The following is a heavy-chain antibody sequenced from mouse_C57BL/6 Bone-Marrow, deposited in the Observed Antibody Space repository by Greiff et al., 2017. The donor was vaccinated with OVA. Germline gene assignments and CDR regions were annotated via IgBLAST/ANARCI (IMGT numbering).Heavy chain of an antibody. CDR1: GYSFTGYY. V-gene: IGHV1-42*01. Sequence: EVQLQQSGPELVKPGASVKISCKASGYSFTGYYMNWVKQSPEKSLEWIGEINPSTGGTTYNQKFKAKATLTVDKSSSTAYMQLKSLTSEDSAVYYCARSYGNSYYAMDYWGQGTSVTVSS. J-gene: IGHJ4*01. CDR2: INPSTGGT. CDR3: ARSYGNSYYAMDY. D-gene: IGHD2-10*02.